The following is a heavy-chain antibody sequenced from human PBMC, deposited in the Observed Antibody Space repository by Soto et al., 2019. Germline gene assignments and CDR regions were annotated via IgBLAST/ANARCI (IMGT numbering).Heavy chain of an antibody. J-gene: IGHJ5*02. Sequence: EVQLVESGGGLVQPGRSLRLSCAASGFTFDDYAMHWVRQAPGKGLEWVSGISWNRGSIGYADSVKGRFTISRDNAKNSLYLQMNSLRAEDTALYYCATGLVRNYVVGWFDPWGQGTLVTVSS. CDR2: ISWNRGSI. CDR1: GFTFDDYA. V-gene: IGHV3-9*01. CDR3: ATGLVRNYVVGWFDP. D-gene: IGHD4-4*01.